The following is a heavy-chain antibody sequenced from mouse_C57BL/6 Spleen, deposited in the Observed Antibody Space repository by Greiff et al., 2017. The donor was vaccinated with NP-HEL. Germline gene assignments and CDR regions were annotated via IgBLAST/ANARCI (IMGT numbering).Heavy chain of an antibody. CDR1: GFSLTSYG. CDR3: ARTYDYDEAFYYAMDY. D-gene: IGHD2-4*01. CDR2: IWSGGST. V-gene: IGHV2-2*01. J-gene: IGHJ4*01. Sequence: QVQLKESGPGLVQPSQSLSITCTVSGFSLTSYGVHWVRQSPGKGLEWLGVIWSGGSTDYNAAFISRLSISKDNSKSQVFFKMNSLQADDTAIYYCARTYDYDEAFYYAMDYWGQGTSVTVSS.